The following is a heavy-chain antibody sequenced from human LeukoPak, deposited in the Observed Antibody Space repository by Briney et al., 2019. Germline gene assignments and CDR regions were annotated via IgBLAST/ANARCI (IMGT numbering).Heavy chain of an antibody. CDR1: GFTFDDYA. J-gene: IGHJ4*02. CDR3: ARDRDYDYLDY. CDR2: ISWNSGSI. D-gene: IGHD5-12*01. V-gene: IGHV3-9*01. Sequence: PGRSLRLSCAASGFTFDDYAMHWVRQAPGKGLEWVSGISWNSGSIGYADSVKGRFTISRDNAKNSLYLQMNILRAEDTAVYYCARDRDYDYLDYWGQGTLVTVSS.